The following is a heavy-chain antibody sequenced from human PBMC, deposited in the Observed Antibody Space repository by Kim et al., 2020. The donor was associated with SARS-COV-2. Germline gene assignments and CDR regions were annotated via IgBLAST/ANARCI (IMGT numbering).Heavy chain of an antibody. CDR3: ARGFDL. Sequence: IYYSGAPTYNPTPKSRVTIPVDTSKNQFSLKLSSVTAAATAVYYCARGFDLWGRGTLVTVSS. V-gene: IGHV4-59*09. CDR2: IYYSGAP. J-gene: IGHJ2*01.